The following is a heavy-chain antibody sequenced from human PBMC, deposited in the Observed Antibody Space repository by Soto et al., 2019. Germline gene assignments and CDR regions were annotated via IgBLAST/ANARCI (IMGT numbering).Heavy chain of an antibody. V-gene: IGHV3-9*01. CDR1: GFTFDDYA. Sequence: EVLLVESGGGLVQPGRFLRLSCAASGFTFDDYAMHWVRQAPGKGLEWVSYITWNSGYIGYADSVKGRFTISRDNANNSLYLQMNSLKPEDTAFYYCAKALYGSSSSPIDYWGQGTLVTVSS. CDR2: ITWNSGYI. D-gene: IGHD6-13*01. CDR3: AKALYGSSSSPIDY. J-gene: IGHJ4*02.